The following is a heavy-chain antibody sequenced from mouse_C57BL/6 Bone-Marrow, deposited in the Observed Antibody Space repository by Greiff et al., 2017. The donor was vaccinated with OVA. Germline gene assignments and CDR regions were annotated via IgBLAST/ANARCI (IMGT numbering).Heavy chain of an antibody. D-gene: IGHD1-1*01. V-gene: IGHV1-64*01. Sequence: QVQLQQPGAELVKPGASVKLSCKASGHTFTSYWMHWVKQRPGQGLEWIGMIHPNSGSTNYNEKFKSKATLTVDKSSSTAYMQLSSLTSEDSAVYYCASYYYGSSYGYWGQGTTLTVSS. CDR2: IHPNSGST. J-gene: IGHJ2*01. CDR3: ASYYYGSSYGY. CDR1: GHTFTSYW.